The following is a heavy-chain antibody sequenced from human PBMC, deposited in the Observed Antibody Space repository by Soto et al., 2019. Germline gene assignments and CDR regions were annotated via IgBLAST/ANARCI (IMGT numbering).Heavy chain of an antibody. CDR3: APRGIAVAGNVSDY. CDR1: GFSLSTSGVG. V-gene: IGHV2-5*02. Sequence: QITLKSSGPTLVKPTQTLPLTCTFSGFSLSTSGVGVGWIRQPPGKALEWLALIYWDDDKRNSPSLKTRLTITKDTSKNQVVLTMTNKDPRDTATYYCAPRGIAVAGNVSDYWGQGTPVTVSS. J-gene: IGHJ4*02. CDR2: IYWDDDK. D-gene: IGHD6-19*01.